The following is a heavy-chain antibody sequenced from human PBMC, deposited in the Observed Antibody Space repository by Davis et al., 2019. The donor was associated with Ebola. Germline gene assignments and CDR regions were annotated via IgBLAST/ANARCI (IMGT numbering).Heavy chain of an antibody. V-gene: IGHV3-30*18. CDR1: GFTFSSYG. J-gene: IGHJ4*02. CDR2: ISYDGSNK. Sequence: PGGSLRLSCAASGFTFSSYGMHWVRQAPGKGLEWVAVISYDGSNKYYADSVKGRFTISRDNSKNTLYLQMSSLRAEDTAVYYCAKVERGSWGQGTLVTVSS. D-gene: IGHD3-16*01. CDR3: AKVERGS.